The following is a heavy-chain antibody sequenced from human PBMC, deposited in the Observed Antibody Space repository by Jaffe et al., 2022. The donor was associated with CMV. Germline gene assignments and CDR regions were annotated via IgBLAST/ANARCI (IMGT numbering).Heavy chain of an antibody. CDR3: ARVPILMVRGVIITSWAFDI. CDR1: GGSISSSSYY. Sequence: QLQLQESGPGLVKPSETLSLTCTVSGGSISSSSYYWGWIRQPPGKGLEWIGSIYYSGSTYYNPSLKSRVTISVDTSKNQFSLKLSSVTAADTAVYYCARVPILMVRGVIITSWAFDIWGQGTMVTVSS. V-gene: IGHV4-39*01. D-gene: IGHD3-10*01. CDR2: IYYSGST. J-gene: IGHJ3*02.